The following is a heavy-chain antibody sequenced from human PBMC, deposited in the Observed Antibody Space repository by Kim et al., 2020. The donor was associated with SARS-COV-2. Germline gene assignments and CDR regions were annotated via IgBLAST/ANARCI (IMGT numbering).Heavy chain of an antibody. D-gene: IGHD6-19*01. J-gene: IGHJ4*02. CDR3: ARVGLYSSGWNPYYFDY. V-gene: IGHV4-59*01. Sequence: LKSRVTISVDTSKNQFALKLSSVTAADTAVYYCARVGLYSSGWNPYYFDYWGQGTLVTVSS.